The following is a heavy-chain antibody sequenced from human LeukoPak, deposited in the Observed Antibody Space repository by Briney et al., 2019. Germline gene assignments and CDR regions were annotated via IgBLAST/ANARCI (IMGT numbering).Heavy chain of an antibody. CDR2: IYYSGST. CDR1: GGSISSYY. J-gene: IGHJ6*04. CDR3: ARDSMYAFEHCGMDV. D-gene: IGHD2-8*01. Sequence: SETLSLTCTVSGGSISSYYWSWIRQPPGKGLEWIGYIYYSGSTNYNPSLKSRVTISVDTSKNQFSLKLSSVTAADTAVYYCARDSMYAFEHCGMDVWGKGTTVTVSS. V-gene: IGHV4-59*01.